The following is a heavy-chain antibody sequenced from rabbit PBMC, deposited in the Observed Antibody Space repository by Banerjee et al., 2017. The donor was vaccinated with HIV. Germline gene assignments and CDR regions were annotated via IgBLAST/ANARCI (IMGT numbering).Heavy chain of an antibody. Sequence: QQQLEESGGGLVKPGGTLTLTCKASGIDFSSYYRMCWVRQAPGRELELIACIYAGGSGSTYYASWAKGRFTISKTSSTTVTLQMTSLTAADTATYFCARSTSGYDIGDLWGQGALVT. V-gene: IGHV1S45*01. J-gene: IGHJ4*01. CDR2: IYAGGSGST. CDR3: ARSTSGYDIGDL. CDR1: GIDFSSYYR. D-gene: IGHD1-1*01.